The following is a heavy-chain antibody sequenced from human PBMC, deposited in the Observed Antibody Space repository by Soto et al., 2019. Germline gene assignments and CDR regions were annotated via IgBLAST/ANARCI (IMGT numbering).Heavy chain of an antibody. J-gene: IGHJ4*02. Sequence: GASVKVSCKASGYTFINYPIHWVRQAPGQRFEWMGWIHAGSGNTESSQNFQGRVTVTRDTSASTAYIDLTGLRSEDTAVYYCARGSSNFGDYVYWGQGTPVTV. CDR2: IHAGSGNT. V-gene: IGHV1-3*01. CDR1: GYTFINYP. CDR3: ARGSSNFGDYVY. D-gene: IGHD4-17*01.